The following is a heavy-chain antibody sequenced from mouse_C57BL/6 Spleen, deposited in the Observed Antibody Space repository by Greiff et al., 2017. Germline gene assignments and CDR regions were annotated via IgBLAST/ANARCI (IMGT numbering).Heavy chain of an antibody. CDR1: GYTFTSYW. CDR3: AAGGYYGYYESWFAY. D-gene: IGHD2-3*01. J-gene: IGHJ3*01. V-gene: IGHV1-7*01. CDR2: INPSSGYT. Sequence: QVQLQQSGAELAKPGASVKLSCKASGYTFTSYWMHWVKQRPGQGLEWIGYINPSSGYTKYNQKFKDKATLTADKSSSTAYMQLSSLTYWDSAFYYCAAGGYYGYYESWFAYWGQGTLVTVSA.